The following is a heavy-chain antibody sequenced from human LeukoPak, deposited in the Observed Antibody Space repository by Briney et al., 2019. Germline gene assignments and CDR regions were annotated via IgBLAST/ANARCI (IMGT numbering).Heavy chain of an antibody. D-gene: IGHD1-14*01. CDR3: SKDITDY. CDR1: EFTFGDYA. CDR2: IKSNAYGGTT. J-gene: IGHJ4*02. V-gene: IGHV3-49*04. Sequence: GGSLRLPCTASEFTFGDYAMSWVRQAPGKGLEWVGFIKSNAYGGTTEYAASVKGRFTILRDDSKNIAYLQMNSLKTEDTAVYYCSKDITDYWGQGTLVTVSS.